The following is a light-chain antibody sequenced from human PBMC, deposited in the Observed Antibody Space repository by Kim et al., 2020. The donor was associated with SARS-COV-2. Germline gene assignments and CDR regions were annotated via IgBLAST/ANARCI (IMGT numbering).Light chain of an antibody. CDR3: AAWDDSRKGVI. Sequence: SELTQPPSASGTPGQRVTMSCSGSSSNIAINNVNWYYHVPGTAPKLLIYKNIQRPSGVPDRFSGSKSGTSASLAISGLQSEDEAEYYCAAWDDSRKGVIFGGGTQLTVL. V-gene: IGLV1-44*01. CDR1: SSNIAINN. CDR2: KNI. J-gene: IGLJ2*01.